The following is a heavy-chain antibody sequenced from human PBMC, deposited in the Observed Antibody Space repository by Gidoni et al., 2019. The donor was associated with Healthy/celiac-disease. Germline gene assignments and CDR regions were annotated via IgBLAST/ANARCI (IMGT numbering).Heavy chain of an antibody. J-gene: IGHJ2*01. CDR3: ARVNIPNWYFDL. V-gene: IGHV3-21*01. CDR1: GFTFSSYS. Sequence: EVQLVESGGGLVKPGGSLRLSCAASGFTFSSYSMNWVRQAPGEGLEWVSSISSSSSYIYYADSVKGRFTISRDNAKTSLYLQMNSLRAEDTAVYYCARVNIPNWYFDLWGRGTLVTVSS. CDR2: ISSSSSYI.